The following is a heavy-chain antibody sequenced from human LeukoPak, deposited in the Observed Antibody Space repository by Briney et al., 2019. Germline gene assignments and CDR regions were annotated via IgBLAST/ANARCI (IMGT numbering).Heavy chain of an antibody. Sequence: PGGSLRLSCAASGFTFEDYAMHWVRQAPGKGLEWVSGISWKSGTIDYADSVKGRFTISRDNAKNSLYLQMNSLRAEDTAVYYCAELGITMIGGVWGKGTTVTISS. D-gene: IGHD3-10*02. J-gene: IGHJ6*04. V-gene: IGHV3-9*01. CDR2: ISWKSGTI. CDR3: AELGITMIGGV. CDR1: GFTFEDYA.